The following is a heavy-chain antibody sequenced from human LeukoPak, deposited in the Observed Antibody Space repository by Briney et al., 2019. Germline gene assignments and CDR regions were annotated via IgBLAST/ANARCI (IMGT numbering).Heavy chain of an antibody. Sequence: SETLSLTCTVSGGSINSSYYYWGWIRQPPGKGLEWIGSIYYSGSTYYNPSLKSRVTISVDTSKNQFSLKLSSVTAADTAVYYCARQGHSYYDILTGYFDYWGQGTLVTVSS. J-gene: IGHJ4*02. V-gene: IGHV4-39*01. CDR3: ARQGHSYYDILTGYFDY. CDR1: GGSINSSYYY. D-gene: IGHD3-9*01. CDR2: IYYSGST.